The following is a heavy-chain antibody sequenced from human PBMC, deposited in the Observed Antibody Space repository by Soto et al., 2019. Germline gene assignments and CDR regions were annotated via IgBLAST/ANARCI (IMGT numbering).Heavy chain of an antibody. Sequence: PGGSLRLSCAASGFTFSSYGMHWVRQAPGKGLEWVAVISYDGSNKYYADSVKGRFTISRDNSKNTLCLQMNSLRAEDTAVYYCAKEFPDYYDSSGPYNWFDPWGQGTLVTVSS. D-gene: IGHD3-22*01. CDR2: ISYDGSNK. CDR1: GFTFSSYG. V-gene: IGHV3-30*18. CDR3: AKEFPDYYDSSGPYNWFDP. J-gene: IGHJ5*02.